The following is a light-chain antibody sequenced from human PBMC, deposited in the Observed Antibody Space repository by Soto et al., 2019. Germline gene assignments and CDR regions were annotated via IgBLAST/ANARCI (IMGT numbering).Light chain of an antibody. CDR2: EVN. Sequence: QSVLTQPPSASGSPGQSVAISCTGTSSDVGGYNYVSWYQQHPGKAPKLMIYEVNKRPPGVPDRFSGSKSGNTASLTVSGLQAEDEADYYCSSYAGSRNVFGTGTKVTVL. CDR3: SSYAGSRNV. CDR1: SSDVGGYNY. V-gene: IGLV2-8*01. J-gene: IGLJ1*01.